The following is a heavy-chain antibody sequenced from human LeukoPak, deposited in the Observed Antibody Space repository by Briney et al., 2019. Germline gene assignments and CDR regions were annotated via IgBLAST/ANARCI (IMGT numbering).Heavy chain of an antibody. D-gene: IGHD4-17*01. V-gene: IGHV1-18*01. CDR3: ARADYGDYPFDY. Sequence: ASVKVSCKASGYTFTSYGISWVRQAPGQGLEWMGWISAYNGNTNYAQKLQGRVTMTTDTSASTAYMELRSLRSDDTAVYYCARADYGDYPFDYWGQGTLVTVSS. CDR1: GYTFTSYG. J-gene: IGHJ4*02. CDR2: ISAYNGNT.